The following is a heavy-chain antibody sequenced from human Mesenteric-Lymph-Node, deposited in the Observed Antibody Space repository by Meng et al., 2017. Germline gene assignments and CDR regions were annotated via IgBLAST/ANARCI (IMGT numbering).Heavy chain of an antibody. Sequence: QVTLQESGPGLVKPSQTLSLTCTVSGGSISSSRHYWGWIRQPPGKGLEWIGSIYYSGSTYYNPSLRSRVTMSLDTSKNQFSLKLSSVTATDTAVYYCARHDGGYGDYFDHWGQGTLVTVSS. CDR2: IYYSGST. V-gene: IGHV4-39*01. J-gene: IGHJ4*02. CDR3: ARHDGGYGDYFDH. CDR1: GGSISSSRHY. D-gene: IGHD5-12*01.